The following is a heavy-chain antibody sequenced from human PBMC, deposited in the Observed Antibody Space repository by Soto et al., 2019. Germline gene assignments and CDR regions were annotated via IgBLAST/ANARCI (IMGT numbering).Heavy chain of an antibody. V-gene: IGHV5-10-1*01. Sequence: ESLKISCKGSGYSFTSYWISWVRQMPGKGLEWMGRIDPSDSYTNYSPSFQGHVTISADKSISTAYLQWSSLKASDTAMYYCAFTIYGDYASYYYYYGKEVWGQGTTVTDSS. CDR2: IDPSDSYT. CDR1: GYSFTSYW. D-gene: IGHD4-17*01. CDR3: AFTIYGDYASYYYYYGKEV. J-gene: IGHJ6*02.